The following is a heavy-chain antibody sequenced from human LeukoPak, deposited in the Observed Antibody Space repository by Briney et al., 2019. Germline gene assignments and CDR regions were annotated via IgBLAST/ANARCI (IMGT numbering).Heavy chain of an antibody. CDR1: GDSITSDKG. V-gene: IGHV4-4*02. Sequence: SGTLSLTRAVSGDSITSDKGWTWVRQPPGKGLEWIGEIHHSKSSNYYPSLKSRVTISVDKSKNQFSLELNSVTAADTAVYYCARNENSGWGYFDYWGQGTLVTVSS. CDR2: IHHSKSS. D-gene: IGHD5-12*01. CDR3: ARNENSGWGYFDY. J-gene: IGHJ4*02.